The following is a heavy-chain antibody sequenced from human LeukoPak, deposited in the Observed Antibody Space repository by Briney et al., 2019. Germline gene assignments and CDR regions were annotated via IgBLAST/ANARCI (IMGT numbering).Heavy chain of an antibody. CDR2: IWYDGSKT. J-gene: IGHJ5*02. Sequence: GRSLRLSCAASGFTFNNCGFHWVRQAPGKGLEWVAVIWYDGSKTYYVDSVKGRFTISRDNSKNTVYLQMNSLRAEDTAMYYCARDGSGGAYAWFDPWGQGTLVTVSS. CDR1: GFTFNNCG. D-gene: IGHD2-15*01. V-gene: IGHV3-33*01. CDR3: ARDGSGGAYAWFDP.